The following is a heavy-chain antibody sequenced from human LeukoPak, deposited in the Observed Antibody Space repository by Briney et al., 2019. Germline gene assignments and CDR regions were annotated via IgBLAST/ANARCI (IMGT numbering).Heavy chain of an antibody. D-gene: IGHD3-9*01. Sequence: GGSLRLSCAASGFTFSSYSMNWVRQAPGKGLEWVSSISSSSSYIYYADSVKGRFTISRDNAKNSLYLQMNSLRAEDTAVYYCAREIRYFDWARGGASDYWGQGTLVTVSS. CDR3: AREIRYFDWARGGASDY. CDR2: ISSSSSYI. J-gene: IGHJ4*02. V-gene: IGHV3-21*01. CDR1: GFTFSSYS.